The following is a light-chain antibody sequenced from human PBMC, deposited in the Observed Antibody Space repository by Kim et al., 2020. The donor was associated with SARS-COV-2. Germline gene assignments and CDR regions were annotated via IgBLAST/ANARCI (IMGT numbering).Light chain of an antibody. J-gene: IGKJ1*01. Sequence: AIQMTQSPSSLSASVGDRVTITCRASQGIRNDLAWYQQKPGKAPKLLIYGAFTLQSGVPSRFSGSGSGTDFTLTINSLQPEDFATYYCQKYNSYSTLGQETKIEIK. V-gene: IGKV1-6*01. CDR3: QKYNSYST. CDR1: QGIRND. CDR2: GAF.